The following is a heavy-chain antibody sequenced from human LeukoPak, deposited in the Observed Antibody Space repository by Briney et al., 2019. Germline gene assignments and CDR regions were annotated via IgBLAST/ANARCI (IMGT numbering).Heavy chain of an antibody. CDR3: ARDAAVDNAFDI. V-gene: IGHV4-59*01. Sequence: SETLCLTCTVSGGSISSYYWSWIRQPPGKGLEWIGYIYYSGSTNYNPSLKSRVTISVDTSKNQFSLKLSSVTAADTAVYYCARDAAVDNAFDIWGQGTMVTVSS. CDR1: GGSISSYY. CDR2: IYYSGST. D-gene: IGHD5-12*01. J-gene: IGHJ3*02.